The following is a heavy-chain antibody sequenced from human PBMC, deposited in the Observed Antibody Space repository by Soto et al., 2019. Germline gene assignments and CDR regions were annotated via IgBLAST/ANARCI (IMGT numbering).Heavy chain of an antibody. D-gene: IGHD6-13*01. CDR2: INHSGST. CDR1: GGSFSGYY. Sequence: SETLSLTGAVYGGSFSGYYWSWIRHPPGKGLEWIGEINHSGSTNYNPSLKSRVTISVDTSKNQFSLKLSSVTAADTAVYYCARGRRGRSSNRRLINWFDPWGQGTLVTVSS. CDR3: ARGRRGRSSNRRLINWFDP. V-gene: IGHV4-34*01. J-gene: IGHJ5*02.